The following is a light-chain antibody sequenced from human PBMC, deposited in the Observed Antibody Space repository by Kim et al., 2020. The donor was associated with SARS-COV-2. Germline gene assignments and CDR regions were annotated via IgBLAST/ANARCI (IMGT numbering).Light chain of an antibody. Sequence: SPGERATLSCRASQSVSNNLAWYQLKPGQAPRLLIYGASTRATGTPARFSGSGSGTDFTLTVSSLQSEDFAVYYCHQYNDWPPGDTFGQGTKLEIK. CDR3: HQYNDWPPGDT. J-gene: IGKJ2*01. V-gene: IGKV3-15*01. CDR1: QSVSNN. CDR2: GAS.